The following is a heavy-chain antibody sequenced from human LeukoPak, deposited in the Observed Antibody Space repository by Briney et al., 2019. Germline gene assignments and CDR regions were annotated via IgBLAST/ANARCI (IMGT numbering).Heavy chain of an antibody. J-gene: IGHJ4*02. CDR3: ARTGTAMGPPLDY. Sequence: SVKVSCKASGGTFSSYTISWVRQAPGQGLEWMGRIIPILGTANYAQKFQGRVTITADKSTSTAYMELSSLRSEDTAVYYCARTGTAMGPPLDYWGQGTLVTVSS. V-gene: IGHV1-69*08. CDR2: IIPILGTA. CDR1: GGTFSSYT. D-gene: IGHD5-18*01.